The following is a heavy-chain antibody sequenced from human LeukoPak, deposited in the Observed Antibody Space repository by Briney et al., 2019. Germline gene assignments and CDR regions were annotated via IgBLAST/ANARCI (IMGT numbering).Heavy chain of an antibody. CDR1: GFTFSSYS. D-gene: IGHD2-2*01. CDR3: ARDLGNDCSSTSCVG. CDR2: ISSSSSYI. V-gene: IGHV3-21*01. J-gene: IGHJ4*02. Sequence: GGSLRLSCAASGFTFSSYSMNWVRQAPGKGLEWVSSISSSSSYIYNAASVMGRFNISRDKAKNSLYLQMNSLSAEATAVYYCARDLGNDCSSTSCVGWGQGTLVTVSS.